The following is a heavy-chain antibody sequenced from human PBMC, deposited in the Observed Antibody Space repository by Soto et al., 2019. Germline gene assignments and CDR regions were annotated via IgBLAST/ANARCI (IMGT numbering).Heavy chain of an antibody. V-gene: IGHV4-31*03. Sequence: QVQLQESGPGLVKPSQTLSLTCTVSGDSMTTVGYYWTWIRQHPGQGLEWIGFISYSGSTYYSSSLKGRVALSADTSKHQFSLKLNSVTAADTAVYYCTRGDYWGQGTLVTVSS. J-gene: IGHJ4*02. CDR2: ISYSGST. CDR3: TRGDY. CDR1: GDSMTTVGYY.